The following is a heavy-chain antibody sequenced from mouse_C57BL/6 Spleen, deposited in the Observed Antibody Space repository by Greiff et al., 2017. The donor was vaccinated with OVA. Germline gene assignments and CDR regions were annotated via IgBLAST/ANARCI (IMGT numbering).Heavy chain of an antibody. CDR3: ARNYGSPFDD. D-gene: IGHD1-1*01. Sequence: VQLQQSGPELVKPGASVKISCKASGYTFTDYYMNWVKQSHGKSLEWIGDINPNNGGTSYNQKFKGKATLTVDKSSSTAYMELRSLTSEDSAVYYCARNYGSPFDDWGKGTTLTVSS. CDR2: INPNNGGT. J-gene: IGHJ2*01. CDR1: GYTFTDYY. V-gene: IGHV1-26*01.